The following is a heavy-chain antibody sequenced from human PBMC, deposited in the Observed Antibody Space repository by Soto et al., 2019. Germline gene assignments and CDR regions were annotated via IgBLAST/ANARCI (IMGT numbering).Heavy chain of an antibody. CDR3: ARDRIAVAGTWGDAFDI. CDR2: IYYSGST. CDR1: GGSISSYY. V-gene: IGHV4-59*01. Sequence: SETLSLTCTVSGGSISSYYWSWIRQPPGKGLEWIGYIYYSGSTNYNPSLKSRVTISVDTSKNQFSLKLSSVTAADTAVYYCARDRIAVAGTWGDAFDIWGQGTMVTVSS. J-gene: IGHJ3*02. D-gene: IGHD6-19*01.